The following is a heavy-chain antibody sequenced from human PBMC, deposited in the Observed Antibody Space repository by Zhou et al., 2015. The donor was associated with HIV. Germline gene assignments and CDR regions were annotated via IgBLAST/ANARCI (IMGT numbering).Heavy chain of an antibody. Sequence: QVPLVQSGPEVKKPGASVKVSCKASGYTFTGYYMHWVRQAPGQGLEWMGRIDPDSGGTNYAQKFQDRVTMTRVTSINTAYMELTRLRFDDTAVYYCARDRGAARPDWRYFDLWGRGTLVTVSS. V-gene: IGHV1-2*06. D-gene: IGHD6-6*01. CDR1: GYTFTGYY. J-gene: IGHJ2*01. CDR3: ARDRGAARPDWRYFDL. CDR2: IDPDSGGT.